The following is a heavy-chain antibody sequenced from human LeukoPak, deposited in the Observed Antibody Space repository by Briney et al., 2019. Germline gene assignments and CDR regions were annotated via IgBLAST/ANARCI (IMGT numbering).Heavy chain of an antibody. Sequence: ASVKVSCKASGYTFTSYYMHWVRQAPGQGLEWMGIINPSGGSTSYAQKFQGRVTMTRDTSTSTVYMELSRLRSDDTAVYYCARGGTQWLVRGWFDPWGQGTLVTVSS. CDR2: INPSGGST. J-gene: IGHJ5*02. D-gene: IGHD6-19*01. V-gene: IGHV1-46*01. CDR1: GYTFTSYY. CDR3: ARGGTQWLVRGWFDP.